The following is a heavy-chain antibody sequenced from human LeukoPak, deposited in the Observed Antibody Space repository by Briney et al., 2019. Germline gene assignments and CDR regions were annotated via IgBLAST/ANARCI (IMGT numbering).Heavy chain of an antibody. CDR2: ISATGGIT. J-gene: IGHJ4*02. Sequence: GGSLRLSCAASGFTFSSCDMSWVRQAPGKGLEWVSGISATGGITYYADSVKGRFTISRDNSKNTLYVQMNSLRAEDTAIYYCAKMSGDCTSTICSCFDYWGQGTLVTVSS. D-gene: IGHD2-2*01. CDR1: GFTFSSCD. V-gene: IGHV3-23*01. CDR3: AKMSGDCTSTICSCFDY.